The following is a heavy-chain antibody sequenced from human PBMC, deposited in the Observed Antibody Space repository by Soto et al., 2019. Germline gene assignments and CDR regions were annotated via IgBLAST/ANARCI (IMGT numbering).Heavy chain of an antibody. CDR1: LYISPGYT. V-gene: IGHV1-2*04. CDR3: ASGPMVVVVGATGCFDY. D-gene: IGHD2-15*01. J-gene: IGHJ4*02. Sequence: ASANVYSLASLYISPGYTMHSVRQAPGQGLEWMGWVHPNRGGTINAEKFQGWGTMTRDTSISTAYMELSRLRSDDTAVYSCASGPMVVVVGATGCFDYWGQGTLVTVPS. CDR2: VHPNRGGT.